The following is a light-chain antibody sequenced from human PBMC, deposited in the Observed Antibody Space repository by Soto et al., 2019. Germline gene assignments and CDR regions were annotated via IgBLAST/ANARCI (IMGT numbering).Light chain of an antibody. V-gene: IGKV1-5*01. CDR3: QQYETYPWT. CDR2: AAS. Sequence: DIQMTQSPSTLSASVGDRVTITCRASQSISSWLAWYQQKPGKAPKLLIYAASSLQSGVPSRFSGSGSGTDFTLTISSLQPDDFATYYCQQYETYPWTFGQGTKVDIK. CDR1: QSISSW. J-gene: IGKJ1*01.